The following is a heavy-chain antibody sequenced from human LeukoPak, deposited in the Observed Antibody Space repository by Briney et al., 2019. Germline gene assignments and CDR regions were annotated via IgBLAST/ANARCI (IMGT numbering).Heavy chain of an antibody. D-gene: IGHD6-19*01. CDR1: GVSSQTSF. CDR2: TSYDGNTN. Sequence: GGSLRLSCVDCGVSSQTSFMKSCRQPPGKGLEWAGFTSYDGNTNYYADSVKGRFTISRDNSRNTLYLQMNSLRPDDTAVYWCAREHRYHNGWSPAWFDPWGQGTLVIVSS. V-gene: IGHV3-30*04. J-gene: IGHJ5*02. CDR3: AREHRYHNGWSPAWFDP.